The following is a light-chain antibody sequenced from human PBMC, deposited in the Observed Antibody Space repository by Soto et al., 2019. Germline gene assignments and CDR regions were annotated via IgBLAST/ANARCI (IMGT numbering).Light chain of an antibody. CDR2: NND. Sequence: QSLLSQPPSLSGAPGQRVTISCTGSSSNIGADYDVHWYQFLPGTAPKLLIYNNDNRPSGVPDRFSGSKSGTSASLAITGLQAEDEADYYCQSYDSSLSGSYVFGTGTKVTVL. CDR1: SSNIGADYD. V-gene: IGLV1-40*01. CDR3: QSYDSSLSGSYV. J-gene: IGLJ1*01.